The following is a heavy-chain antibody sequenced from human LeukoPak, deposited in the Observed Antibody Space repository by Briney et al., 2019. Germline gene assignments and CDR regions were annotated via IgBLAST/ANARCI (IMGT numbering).Heavy chain of an antibody. Sequence: ASVKLSCKGSGYTFIGYYMRWVRQAPGQGLEWMGWINANSGGTTYAQKFQGRATMTRNTSISTAYMELSRLRTDDTAVYYWARDVTGDQSWCYDLWGRGTLVTVSS. CDR3: ARDVTGDQSWCYDL. CDR1: GYTFIGYY. J-gene: IGHJ2*01. V-gene: IGHV1-2*02. CDR2: INANSGGT. D-gene: IGHD7-27*01.